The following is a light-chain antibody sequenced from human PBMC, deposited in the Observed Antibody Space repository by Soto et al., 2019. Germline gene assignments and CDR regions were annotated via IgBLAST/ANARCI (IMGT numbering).Light chain of an antibody. V-gene: IGLV2-23*03. CDR3: CSYAGSSTFLYV. Sequence: SSLNPPGSVSGVPGQSVTLSCPGTRSEVGSYNLVSWYQQHPGKAPKLMIYEGSKRPSGVSNRFSGSKSGNTASLTISGLQAEDEADYYCCSYAGSSTFLYVFGTGTKVTVL. J-gene: IGLJ1*01. CDR2: EGS. CDR1: RSEVGSYNL.